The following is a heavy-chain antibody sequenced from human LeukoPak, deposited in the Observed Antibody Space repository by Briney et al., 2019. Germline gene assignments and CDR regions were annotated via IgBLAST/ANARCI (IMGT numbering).Heavy chain of an antibody. CDR2: ISYDGSNK. V-gene: IGHV3-30*18. CDR1: GFTFSSYG. J-gene: IGHJ4*02. Sequence: PGGSLRLSCAASGFTFSSYGMHWARQAPGKGLEWVAVISYDGSNKYYADSVKGRFTISRDNSKNTLYLQMNSPGAEDTAVYYCAKDGRSIPLDYWGQGTLVTVSS. D-gene: IGHD2-15*01. CDR3: AKDGRSIPLDY.